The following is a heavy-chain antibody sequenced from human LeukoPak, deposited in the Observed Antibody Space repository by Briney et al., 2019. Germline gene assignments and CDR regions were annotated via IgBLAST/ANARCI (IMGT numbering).Heavy chain of an antibody. V-gene: IGHV1-2*02. Sequence: ASVKVSCKASGYTFTSYDINWVRQATGQGLEWMGWINPKSGDTKYSQKFQGRGTMTRDTSISTAYMELSRLRSDDTAVYYCAGDYRIAAAVSFDPWGQGTLVTVSS. CDR3: AGDYRIAAAVSFDP. J-gene: IGHJ5*02. CDR1: GYTFTSYD. D-gene: IGHD6-13*01. CDR2: INPKSGDT.